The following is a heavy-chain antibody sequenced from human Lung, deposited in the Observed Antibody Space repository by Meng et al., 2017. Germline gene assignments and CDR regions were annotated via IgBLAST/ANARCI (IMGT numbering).Heavy chain of an antibody. CDR3: ARSQQWLDS. Sequence: QVHLQQSGPGLVKPSQTLSLTCAISGDRVSSNSSAWNWLRQSPSRGLECLGRTYYMSKWYNGYAVSVRSRITINPDTSKNQFSLQLNSVNPEDTAVYYCARSQQWLDSWGQGTLVTVSS. J-gene: IGHJ4*02. CDR1: GDRVSSNSSA. V-gene: IGHV6-1*01. D-gene: IGHD6-19*01. CDR2: TYYMSKWYN.